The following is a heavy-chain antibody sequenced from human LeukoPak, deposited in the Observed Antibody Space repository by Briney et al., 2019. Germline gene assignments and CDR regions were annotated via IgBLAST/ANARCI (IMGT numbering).Heavy chain of an antibody. CDR1: GFTVSSNY. J-gene: IGHJ6*03. CDR2: IHKSAIT. D-gene: IGHD3-10*01. Sequence: GGSLRLSCAASGFTVSSNYMTWVRQAPGKGLEWVSVIHKSAITYYADIVKGRFTISRDNSKNIVFLQMNSLRAEDTAVYYCARSLRVRGVPDYMDVWGRGTTVTISS. CDR3: ARSLRVRGVPDYMDV. V-gene: IGHV3-53*01.